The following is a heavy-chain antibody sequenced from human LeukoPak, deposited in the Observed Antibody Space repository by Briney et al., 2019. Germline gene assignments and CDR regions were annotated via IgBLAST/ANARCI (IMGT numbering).Heavy chain of an antibody. D-gene: IGHD1-26*01. CDR2: INDSGGST. CDR3: ARSLKWSLVGFDY. Sequence: GGSLRLSCAASGFTFNNYAMNWVRQAPGKGLAWVSVINDSGGSTFYADSVKGRFSISRDNSNLYLQMSSLRAEDTAVYYCARSLKWSLVGFDYWGQGTLVTVSS. V-gene: IGHV3-23*01. J-gene: IGHJ4*02. CDR1: GFTFNNYA.